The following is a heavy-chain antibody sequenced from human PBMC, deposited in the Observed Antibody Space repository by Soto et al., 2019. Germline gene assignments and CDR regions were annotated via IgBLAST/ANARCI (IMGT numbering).Heavy chain of an antibody. CDR3: VRVDLNRVLRYFDWLSLAFDY. J-gene: IGHJ4*02. V-gene: IGHV1-18*01. D-gene: IGHD3-9*01. CDR1: GYTFTSYG. CDR2: ISAYNGNT. Sequence: ASVKVSCKASGYTFTSYGISWVRQAPGQGLEWMGWISAYNGNTNYAQKLQGRVTMTTDTSTSTAYMELRSLRSDDTAVYYCVRVDLNRVLRYFDWLSLAFDYWGQGTLVTVSS.